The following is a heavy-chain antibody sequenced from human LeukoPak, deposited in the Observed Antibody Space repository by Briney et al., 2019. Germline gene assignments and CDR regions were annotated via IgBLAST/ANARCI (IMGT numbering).Heavy chain of an antibody. Sequence: SETLSLTCTVSGGSISRYYWSWIRQPPGKGLEWIGYIYYSGSTNYNPSLKSRVTISLDTSKNQFSLKLSSVTAADTAVYYCAREIREYYYDSSGQIDYWGQGTLVTVSS. CDR2: IYYSGST. D-gene: IGHD3-22*01. J-gene: IGHJ4*02. CDR1: GGSISRYY. V-gene: IGHV4-59*12. CDR3: AREIREYYYDSSGQIDY.